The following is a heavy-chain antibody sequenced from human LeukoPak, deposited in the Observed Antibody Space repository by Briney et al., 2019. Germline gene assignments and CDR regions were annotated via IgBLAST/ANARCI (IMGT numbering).Heavy chain of an antibody. V-gene: IGHV3-48*04. CDR1: GFTFSSYS. Sequence: GGFLRLSCAASGFTFSSYSMNWVRQAPGKGLEWVSYISSSSSTIYYADSVKGRFTISRDNAKNSLYLQMNSLRAEDTAVYYCAREITGGSGGNWGQGTLVTVSS. CDR3: AREITGGSGGN. J-gene: IGHJ4*02. D-gene: IGHD3-10*01. CDR2: ISSSSSTI.